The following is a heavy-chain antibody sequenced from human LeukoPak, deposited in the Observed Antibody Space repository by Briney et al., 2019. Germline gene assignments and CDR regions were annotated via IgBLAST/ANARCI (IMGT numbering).Heavy chain of an antibody. J-gene: IGHJ4*02. V-gene: IGHV3-66*01. CDR2: IYSGGST. CDR1: GFTVSSNY. Sequence: GGSLILSCAASGFTVSSNYMSWVRQAPGKGLEWVSVIYSGGSTYYADSVKGRFTISRDNSKNTLYLQMNSLRAEDTAVYYCARGPPGSSGYWGQGTLVTVSS. D-gene: IGHD1-14*01. CDR3: ARGPPGSSGY.